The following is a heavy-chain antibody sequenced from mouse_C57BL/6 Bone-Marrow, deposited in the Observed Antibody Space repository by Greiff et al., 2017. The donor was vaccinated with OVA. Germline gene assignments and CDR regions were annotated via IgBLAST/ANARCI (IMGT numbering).Heavy chain of an antibody. J-gene: IGHJ1*03. CDR2: ISYSGST. CDR1: GYSITSDY. D-gene: IGHD1-1*01. Sequence: EVQLVESGPGLAQPSQTLSLTCSVTGYSITSDYWNWIRKFPGNKLEYMGYISYSGSTYYNPSLKSRISITRDTSKNQYYLQLNSVTTEDTATYYCASSYYGSSYWYFDVWGTGTAVTVSS. V-gene: IGHV3-8*01. CDR3: ASSYYGSSYWYFDV.